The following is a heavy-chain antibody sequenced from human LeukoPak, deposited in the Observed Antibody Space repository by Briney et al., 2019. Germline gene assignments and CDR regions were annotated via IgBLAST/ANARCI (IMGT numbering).Heavy chain of an antibody. CDR3: AKDGSEGYYDFWSGYPAPAFDI. Sequence: GGSLRLSCAASGFTFSSYGMHWVRQAPGKGLEWVAFIRYDGSNKYYADSVKGRFTISRDNSKNTLYLQMNSLRAEDTAVYYCAKDGSEGYYDFWSGYPAPAFDIWGQGTMVTVSS. J-gene: IGHJ3*02. CDR1: GFTFSSYG. CDR2: IRYDGSNK. V-gene: IGHV3-30*02. D-gene: IGHD3-3*01.